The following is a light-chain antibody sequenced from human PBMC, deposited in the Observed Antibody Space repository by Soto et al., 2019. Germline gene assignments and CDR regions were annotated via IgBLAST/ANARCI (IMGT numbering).Light chain of an antibody. CDR1: QSVSGSF. CDR2: GAS. J-gene: IGKJ3*01. CDR3: QQYGSSPLT. V-gene: IGKV3-20*01. Sequence: IVMTQSPATLSVSPGERATLSCRASQSVSGSFLAWYQQKPGQAPRLLIYGASSRATGIPDRFSGSGSGTDFTLTISRLEPEDFAVYYCQQYGSSPLTFGPGTKVDIK.